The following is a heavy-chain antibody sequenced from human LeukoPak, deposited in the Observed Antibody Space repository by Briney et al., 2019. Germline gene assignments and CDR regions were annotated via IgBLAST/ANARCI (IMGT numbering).Heavy chain of an antibody. D-gene: IGHD5/OR15-5a*01. Sequence: PGGSLRLSCAASGFAFSSYEMNWVRQAPGKGLEWVSYISSSGSTIYDAYSVKGRFTISIDNAKNSLYLQMNSLRAEDTAIYYCARYEIVSGAFDIWGRGTMVTVSS. CDR2: ISSSGSTI. J-gene: IGHJ3*02. CDR1: GFAFSSYE. V-gene: IGHV3-48*03. CDR3: ARYEIVSGAFDI.